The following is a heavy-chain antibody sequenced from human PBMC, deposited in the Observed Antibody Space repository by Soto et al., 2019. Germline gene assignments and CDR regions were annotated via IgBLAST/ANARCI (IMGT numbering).Heavy chain of an antibody. CDR1: GFAFSSYG. Sequence: QAQLVESGGGVVQPGRSLRLSCAASGFAFSSYGRHWVRQAAGTELEWVAVISYDGSLQHYADSVKGRFTISRDNSKNMVLLQISSLRAEDTAVYYCVSDRGYGHASVPNSSGQGTLVSVSS. V-gene: IGHV3-30*03. CDR2: ISYDGSLQ. D-gene: IGHD5-18*01. J-gene: IGHJ4*02. CDR3: VSDRGYGHASVPNS.